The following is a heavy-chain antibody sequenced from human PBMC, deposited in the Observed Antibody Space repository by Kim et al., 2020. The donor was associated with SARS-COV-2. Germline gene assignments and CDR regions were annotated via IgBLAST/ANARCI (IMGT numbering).Heavy chain of an antibody. CDR2: NCYSGST. Sequence: SETLSLTCTVSGGSISSGGYYWSWILQHPGKGLQCNGYNCYSGSTYYNPSLKSRVTISVAKSQNQLSLTLSSVAATDTSVYACSREPCGWGLYYY. D-gene: IGHD3-10*01. J-gene: IGHJ6*01. V-gene: IGHV4-31*03. CDR3: SREPCGWGLYYY. CDR1: GGSISSGGYY.